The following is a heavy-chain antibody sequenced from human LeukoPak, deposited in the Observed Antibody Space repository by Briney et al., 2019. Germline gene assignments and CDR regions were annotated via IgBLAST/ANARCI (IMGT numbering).Heavy chain of an antibody. CDR1: GFTFTDAW. Sequence: GGSLRPSCAASGFTFTDAWMTWVRQAPGRGLEWIGYIKSRSQGGTADYAAPMKGRFTISRDDSENMLYLQMNSLKTEDTAVYYCTTVLNLEWEVQLRPGWGQGTLVTVSS. J-gene: IGHJ4*02. CDR2: IKSRSQGGTA. V-gene: IGHV3-15*01. D-gene: IGHD3-3*01. CDR3: TTVLNLEWEVQLRPG.